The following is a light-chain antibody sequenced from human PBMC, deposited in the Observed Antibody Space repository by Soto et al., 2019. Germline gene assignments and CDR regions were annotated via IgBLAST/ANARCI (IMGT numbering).Light chain of an antibody. CDR3: SSYAGSSNV. J-gene: IGLJ1*01. CDR2: EVN. V-gene: IGLV1-40*01. Sequence: QSVLTQPPSVSGAPGQTITISCTGSSSNIGAGYDVHWYQQLPGRAPKLMIYEVNKRPSGVPDRFSGSKSGNTASLTVSGLQAEDEADYYCSSYAGSSNVFGTGTKLTVL. CDR1: SSNIGAGYD.